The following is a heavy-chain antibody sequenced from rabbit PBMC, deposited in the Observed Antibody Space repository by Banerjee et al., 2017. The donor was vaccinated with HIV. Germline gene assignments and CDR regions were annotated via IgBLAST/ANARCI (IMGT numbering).Heavy chain of an antibody. CDR3: ARDLTGVTGWNFNL. V-gene: IGHV1S45*01. CDR1: GFDFSNYG. CDR2: INTSSGNT. Sequence: QEQLVESGGGLVQPGGSLKLSCKASGFDFSNYGVSWVRQAPGKGLEWIACINTSSGNTVYATWAKGRFTISKTSWTTVTLQMTSLTAADTATYFCARDLTGVTGWNFNLWGQGTLVTVS. D-gene: IGHD7-1*01. J-gene: IGHJ4*01.